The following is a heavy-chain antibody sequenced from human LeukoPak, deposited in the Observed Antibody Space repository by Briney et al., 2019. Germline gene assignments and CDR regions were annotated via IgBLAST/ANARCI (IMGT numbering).Heavy chain of an antibody. CDR2: ISAYNGNT. CDR3: ARDRSSGYFTFESYNWFDP. CDR1: GYTFTSYG. J-gene: IGHJ5*02. V-gene: IGHV1-18*01. D-gene: IGHD3-16*01. Sequence: ASAKVSCKASGYTFTSYGISWVRQAPGQGLEWMGWISAYNGNTNYAQKLQGRVTMTTDTSTSTAYMELRSLRSDDTAVYYCARDRSSGYFTFESYNWFDPWGQGTLVTVSS.